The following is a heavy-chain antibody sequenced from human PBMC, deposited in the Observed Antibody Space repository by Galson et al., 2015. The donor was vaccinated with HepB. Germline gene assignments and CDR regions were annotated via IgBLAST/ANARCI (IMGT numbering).Heavy chain of an antibody. CDR1: GFTFSNSG. Sequence: SLRLSCAASGFTFSNSGMHWVRQAPGKGLEWVAVIWYDGNNEYYADSVKGRFTISRDNSKNTLYLQMNSLRAEDTAVYYCARDAEQSDITPTHSLFCFDYWGQGTLVTVSS. J-gene: IGHJ4*02. CDR2: IWYDGNNE. CDR3: ARDAEQSDITPTHSLFCFDY. V-gene: IGHV3-33*01. D-gene: IGHD3-3*02.